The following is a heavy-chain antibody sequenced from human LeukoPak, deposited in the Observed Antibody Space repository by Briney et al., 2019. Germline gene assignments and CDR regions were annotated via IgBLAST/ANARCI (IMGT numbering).Heavy chain of an antibody. V-gene: IGHV3-23*01. CDR2: ISGSGGST. CDR3: AKGDRHSIGQAYYFDY. CDR1: GLTFSSYA. J-gene: IGHJ4*02. Sequence: GGSLRLSCAASGLTFSSYAMSWVRQAPGKGLDWVSAISGSGGSTYYADSVKGWFTISRDNSKNTLYLQMNSLRAEDTAVYYCAKGDRHSIGQAYYFDYWGQGTLVTVSS. D-gene: IGHD4-11*01.